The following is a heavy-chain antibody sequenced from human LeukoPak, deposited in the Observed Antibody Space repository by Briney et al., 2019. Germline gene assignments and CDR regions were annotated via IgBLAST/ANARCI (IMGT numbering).Heavy chain of an antibody. J-gene: IGHJ1*01. V-gene: IGHV3-11*04. CDR2: ISSPSHTI. Sequence: GGSLRLSCAASGFTFSDYYMSWIRQAPGKGLECVSYISSPSHTIFYADSVKGRFSISRDDATNSLYLQMNSLRVDDTAIYYCARVFGVITPRFQHWGQGTLVTVSS. CDR3: ARVFGVITPRFQH. CDR1: GFTFSDYY. D-gene: IGHD3-22*01.